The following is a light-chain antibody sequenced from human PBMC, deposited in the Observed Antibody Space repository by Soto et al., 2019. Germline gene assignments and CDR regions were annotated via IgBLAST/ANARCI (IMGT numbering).Light chain of an antibody. Sequence: QSVLTQPASVSGSPGQSITISCTGTSSDVGSYNLVSWYQQHPGKAPKLMIYEGGKRPSGVSDRFSGSKSGNTASLTISGLQAEDDADYYCCSYAGSSTYVFRTGTKVTVL. J-gene: IGLJ1*01. CDR1: SSDVGSYNL. CDR3: CSYAGSSTYV. CDR2: EGG. V-gene: IGLV2-23*01.